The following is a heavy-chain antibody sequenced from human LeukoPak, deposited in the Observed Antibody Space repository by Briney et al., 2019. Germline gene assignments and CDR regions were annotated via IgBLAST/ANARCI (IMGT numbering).Heavy chain of an antibody. J-gene: IGHJ4*02. CDR1: GFTFSSYA. Sequence: GGSLRLSCAASGFTFSSYAISWVRQPPGKGREWVSAIRGSGGSTYYADSVKGRFTISRDNSKNTLYLQMNSLRAEDTAVYYCAKQYGDVSRTSLRTFYYWGQGTLVTVSS. CDR2: IRGSGGST. CDR3: AKQYGDVSRTSLRTFYY. D-gene: IGHD4-17*01. V-gene: IGHV3-23*01.